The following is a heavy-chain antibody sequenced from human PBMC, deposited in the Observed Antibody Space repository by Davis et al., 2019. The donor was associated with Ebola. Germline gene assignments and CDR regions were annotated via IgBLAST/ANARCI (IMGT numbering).Heavy chain of an antibody. J-gene: IGHJ6*02. D-gene: IGHD6-19*01. CDR3: ARGSRKAVAAGGVSLRYYGMDV. V-gene: IGHV4-34*01. Sequence: MPSETLSLTCAVYGGSFSGYYWSWIRQPPGKGLEWIGEINHSGSTNYNPSLKSRVTISLDTSKNQFSLKLSSVTAADTAVYYCARGSRKAVAAGGVSLRYYGMDVWGQGTTVTVSS. CDR1: GGSFSGYY. CDR2: INHSGST.